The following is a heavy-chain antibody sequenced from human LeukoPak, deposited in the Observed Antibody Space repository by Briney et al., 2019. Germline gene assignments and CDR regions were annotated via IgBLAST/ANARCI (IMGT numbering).Heavy chain of an antibody. CDR2: IYPGDSET. CDR3: ARHAVYGDYAASRTFYFDY. CDR1: GYTFTGYW. J-gene: IGHJ4*02. V-gene: IGHV5-51*01. Sequence: GESLQISCKGSGYTFTGYWIGWVRQMPGKGLEWMAFIYPGDSETRYSPSLQGQVTISVDKSINTAYLQWSSLKASDTAIYYCARHAVYGDYAASRTFYFDYWGQGTLVTVSS. D-gene: IGHD4-17*01.